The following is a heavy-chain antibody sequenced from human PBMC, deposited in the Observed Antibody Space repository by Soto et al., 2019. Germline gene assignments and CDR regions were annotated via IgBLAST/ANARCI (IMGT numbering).Heavy chain of an antibody. CDR2: IYVTGAV. CDR3: ARLRIATNNYKWFDP. V-gene: IGHV4-31*03. J-gene: IGHJ5*02. Sequence: SETLSLTCSVSGAALDSGNYYWSWIRQVPGKGLEWIGHIYVTGAVDYNPSLRDRITISQDTSERQFSLNLRLVTAADTAVYYCARLRIATNNYKWFDPWGQGTLVTASS. D-gene: IGHD2-21*01. CDR1: GAALDSGNYY.